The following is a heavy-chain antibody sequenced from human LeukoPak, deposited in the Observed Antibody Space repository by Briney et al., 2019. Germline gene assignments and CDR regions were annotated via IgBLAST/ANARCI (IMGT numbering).Heavy chain of an antibody. CDR2: ISNDGDST. V-gene: IGHV3-64*01. CDR1: GFTFNSYA. Sequence: GGSLRLSCAASGFTFNSYAMQWVRQAPGKGLEYVSGISNDGDSTYYATSVKGRFIISRDNSKNMLYLQMGSLRAEDTGVYYCARAEVEGSWSTFHYFYGMDVWGQGTTVTVSS. J-gene: IGHJ6*02. CDR3: ARAEVEGSWSTFHYFYGMDV. D-gene: IGHD6-13*01.